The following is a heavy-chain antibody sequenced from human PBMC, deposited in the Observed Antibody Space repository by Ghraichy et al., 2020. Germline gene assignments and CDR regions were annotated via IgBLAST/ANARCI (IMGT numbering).Heavy chain of an antibody. J-gene: IGHJ5*02. V-gene: IGHV4-34*01. CDR2: VNHSGST. D-gene: IGHD3-10*01. Sequence: ESLNISCAVYGGSFSGYHWNWIRQPPQKGLEWIGEVNHSGSTNYNPSLKSRVTISIDTSTNQFSLKLSSVTAADTAVYYCARFVDFLWGSGSYTRFNPWGPGTLVTVSS. CDR3: ARFVDFLWGSGSYTRFNP. CDR1: GGSFSGYH.